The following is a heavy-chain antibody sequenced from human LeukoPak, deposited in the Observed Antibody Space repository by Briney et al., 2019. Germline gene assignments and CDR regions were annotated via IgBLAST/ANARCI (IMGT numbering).Heavy chain of an antibody. CDR2: IYHSGST. Sequence: SETLSLTCAVSGVSISSSNWWSWVRQPPGKGLEWTGEIYHSGSTNYSPSLKSRVTISVDKSKNQFSLKLSSVTAADTAVYYCASFVLNDPKRVDAFDIWGQGTMVTVSS. V-gene: IGHV4-4*02. CDR3: ASFVLNDPKRVDAFDI. CDR1: GVSISSSNW. J-gene: IGHJ3*02. D-gene: IGHD1-1*01.